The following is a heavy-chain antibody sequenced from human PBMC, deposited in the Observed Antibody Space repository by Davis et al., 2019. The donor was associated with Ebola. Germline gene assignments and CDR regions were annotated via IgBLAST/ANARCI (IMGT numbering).Heavy chain of an antibody. CDR3: AKVESPGY. CDR1: GFTFSSYS. J-gene: IGHJ4*02. Sequence: GESLKISCAASGFTFSSYSMNWVRQAPGKGLEWVSYIRSSSSTIYYADSVKGRFTISRDNAKNSLYLQMNSLRDEDTAVYYCAKVESPGYWGQGTLVTVSS. CDR2: IRSSSSTI. V-gene: IGHV3-48*02. D-gene: IGHD5-24*01.